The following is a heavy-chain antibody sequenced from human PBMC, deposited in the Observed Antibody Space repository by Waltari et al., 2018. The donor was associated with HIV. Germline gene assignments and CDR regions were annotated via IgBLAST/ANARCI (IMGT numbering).Heavy chain of an antibody. CDR2: SNPNSGGT. D-gene: IGHD3-22*01. CDR3: ARGPIAYYDSSGYRGGYFDY. J-gene: IGHJ4*02. CDR1: GYTFTGYY. V-gene: IGHV1-2*02. Sequence: QVQLVQSGAEVKKTGARVKVSCKAAGYTFTGYYMYWVRQAAGQGLEWMGWSNPNSGGTNYAQKLQGRVTMTRDTSISTAYMELSRLRSDDTAVYYCARGPIAYYDSSGYRGGYFDYWGQGTLVTVSS.